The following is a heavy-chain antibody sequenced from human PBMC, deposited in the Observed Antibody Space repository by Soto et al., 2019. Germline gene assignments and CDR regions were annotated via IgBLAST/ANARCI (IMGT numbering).Heavy chain of an antibody. D-gene: IGHD6-13*01. V-gene: IGHV3-30*04. J-gene: IGHJ4*02. Sequence: GGSLRLSCAASGFTFSSYAMHWIRQAPGKGLEWVAVISYDGSNKYYADSVKGRFTISRDNSKNTLYLQMNSLRAEDTAVYYCAREGSSSWYFDYWGQGTLVTVSS. CDR2: ISYDGSNK. CDR1: GFTFSSYA. CDR3: AREGSSSWYFDY.